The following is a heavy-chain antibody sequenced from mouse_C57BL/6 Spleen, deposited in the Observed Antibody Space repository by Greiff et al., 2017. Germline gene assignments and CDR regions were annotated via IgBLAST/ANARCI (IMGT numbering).Heavy chain of an antibody. CDR3: ASDYDRTMDY. D-gene: IGHD2-12*01. CDR1: GFSLTSYG. J-gene: IGHJ4*01. Sequence: VMLVESGPGLVAPSQSLSITCTVSGFSLTSYGVDWVRQSPGKGLEWLGVIWGVGSTNYNSALKSRLSISKDNSKSQVFLKMDSLQTDYTAIYFCASDYDRTMDYWGQGTSVTVSA. CDR2: IWGVGST. V-gene: IGHV2-6*01.